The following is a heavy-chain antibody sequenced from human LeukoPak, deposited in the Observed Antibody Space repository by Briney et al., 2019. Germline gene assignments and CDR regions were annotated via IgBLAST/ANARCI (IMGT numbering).Heavy chain of an antibody. CDR1: GFTFSSNW. CDR3: ARGQQLVF. Sequence: PGGSLRLSCAASGFTFSSNWMSWVRQAPGKGLEWVANIKQDGSDKYYGDYVKGRFTISRDNAKNSLYLQMNSLRDEDTAVYYCARGQQLVFWGQGTLVTVSS. D-gene: IGHD6-13*01. V-gene: IGHV3-7*01. J-gene: IGHJ4*02. CDR2: IKQDGSDK.